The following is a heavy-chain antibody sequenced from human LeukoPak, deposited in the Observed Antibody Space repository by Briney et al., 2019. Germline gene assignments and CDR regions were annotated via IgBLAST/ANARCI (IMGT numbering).Heavy chain of an antibody. CDR3: ARRKDAFDI. CDR2: FYSGGST. V-gene: IGHV3-53*01. J-gene: IGHJ3*02. Sequence: GGSLRLSCAASGFTVSSSHMSWVRQAPGKGLEWVSVFYSGGSTYYADSVKGRFTISRDNSKNTLYLQMDSLRAEDTAVYYCARRKDAFDIWGQGTMVTVSS. CDR1: GFTVSSSH.